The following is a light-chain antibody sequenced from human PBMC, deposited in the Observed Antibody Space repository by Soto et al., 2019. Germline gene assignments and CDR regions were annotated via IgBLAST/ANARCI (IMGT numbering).Light chain of an antibody. CDR3: LQYHNLWA. CDR1: QNIYSK. CDR2: RAS. Sequence: EIVMTQSPATLSVSPGERATLSCRASQNIYSKVAWYQQRPGQAPRLLIYRASTRAPGIPARFSGSGSGTEFTLTISGLQSDDFTVYSCLQYHNLWAFGQGTKVDNK. J-gene: IGKJ1*01. V-gene: IGKV3-15*01.